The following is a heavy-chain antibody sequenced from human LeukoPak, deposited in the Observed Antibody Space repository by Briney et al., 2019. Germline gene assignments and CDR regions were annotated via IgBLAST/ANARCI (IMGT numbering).Heavy chain of an antibody. V-gene: IGHV1-69*05. Sequence: ASVKVSCXASGGTFSSYAISWVRQAPGQGLEWMGRIIPIFGTANYAQKFQGRVTITTDESTSTAYMELSSLRSEDTAVYYCARDGYNYQGFDYWGQGTLVTVSS. J-gene: IGHJ4*02. CDR2: IIPIFGTA. D-gene: IGHD5-24*01. CDR3: ARDGYNYQGFDY. CDR1: GGTFSSYA.